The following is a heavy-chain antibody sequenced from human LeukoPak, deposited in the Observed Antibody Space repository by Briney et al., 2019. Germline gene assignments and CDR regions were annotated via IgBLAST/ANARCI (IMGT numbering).Heavy chain of an antibody. J-gene: IGHJ5*02. V-gene: IGHV1-69*13. Sequence: ATVKVSCKASGGTFSSYAISWVRQAPGQGLEWMGGIIPIFGTANYAQKFQGRVTITADESTSTAYMELSSLRSEDTAVYYCARPLRYTYWFDPWGQGTLFTVSS. CDR3: ARPLRYTYWFDP. D-gene: IGHD3-9*01. CDR2: IIPIFGTA. CDR1: GGTFSSYA.